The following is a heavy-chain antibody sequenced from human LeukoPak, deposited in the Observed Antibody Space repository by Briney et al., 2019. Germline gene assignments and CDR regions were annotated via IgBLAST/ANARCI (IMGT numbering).Heavy chain of an antibody. D-gene: IGHD2-2*01. CDR3: ATLGYCSSTSCSFFDY. CDR2: IIPIFGTA. CDR1: GGTFSSYA. J-gene: IGHJ4*02. V-gene: IGHV1-69*13. Sequence: GASVKVSCKASGGTFSSYAISWVRQAPGQGLEWTGGIIPIFGTANYAQKFQGRVTITADESTSTAYMELSSLRSEDTAVYYCATLGYCSSTSCSFFDYWGQGTLVTVSS.